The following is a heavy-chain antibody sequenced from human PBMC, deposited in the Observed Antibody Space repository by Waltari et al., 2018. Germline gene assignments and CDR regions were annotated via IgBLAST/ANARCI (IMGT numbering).Heavy chain of an antibody. D-gene: IGHD2-2*02. J-gene: IGHJ4*02. V-gene: IGHV3-23*01. CDR1: GFTFSSYA. Sequence: EVQLLESGGGLVQPGGSLRLSCAASGFTFSSYAMSWVRQAPGKGLEWVSAISGSGGNSYYADSVKGRFTISRDNSKNTLYLQMNSLRAEDTAVYYCVRYPPRYFDYWGQGTLVTVSS. CDR2: ISGSGGNS. CDR3: VRYPPRYFDY.